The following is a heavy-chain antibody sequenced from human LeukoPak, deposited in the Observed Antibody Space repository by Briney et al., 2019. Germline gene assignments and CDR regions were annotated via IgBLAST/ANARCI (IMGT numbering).Heavy chain of an antibody. Sequence: GGSLRLSCAASGFTFSHYSMNWVRQAPGKGLEWVSYISSSSDTIYYADSVKGRFTISRDNAKNSLYLQMNSLRAEDTAVYYCASRSINWYKGNRFDPWGQGTLVTVSS. CDR1: GFTFSHYS. CDR3: ASRSINWYKGNRFDP. CDR2: ISSSSDTI. J-gene: IGHJ5*02. V-gene: IGHV3-48*04. D-gene: IGHD1/OR15-1a*01.